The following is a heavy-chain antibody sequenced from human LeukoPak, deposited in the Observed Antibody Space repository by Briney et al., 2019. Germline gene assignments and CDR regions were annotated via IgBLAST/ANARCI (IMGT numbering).Heavy chain of an antibody. J-gene: IGHJ4*02. CDR2: IYYSGST. CDR1: GGSISSYY. V-gene: IGHV4-59*12. Sequence: PSETLSLTCTVSGGSISSYYWSWIRQPPGKGLEWIGYIYYSGSTNYNPSLKSRVTISVDTSKNQFSLKLNSVTAADTAVYYCARDFKGMTTIDYWGQGTLVTVSS. CDR3: ARDFKGMTTIDY. D-gene: IGHD1-1*01.